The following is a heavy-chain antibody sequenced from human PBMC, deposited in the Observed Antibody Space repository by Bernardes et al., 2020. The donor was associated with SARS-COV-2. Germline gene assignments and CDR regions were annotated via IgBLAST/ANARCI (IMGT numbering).Heavy chain of an antibody. CDR1: GFTFDDYA. Sequence: GGSLRLSCAASGFTFDDYAMHWVRQAPGKGLEWVSLISGDGGSTYYADSVKGRFTISRDNSKNSLYLQMNSLRTEDTALYYCAKDIKVTAIRGHWYFDLWGRGTLVTVSS. CDR3: AKDIKVTAIRGHWYFDL. J-gene: IGHJ2*01. V-gene: IGHV3-43*02. CDR2: ISGDGGST. D-gene: IGHD2-21*02.